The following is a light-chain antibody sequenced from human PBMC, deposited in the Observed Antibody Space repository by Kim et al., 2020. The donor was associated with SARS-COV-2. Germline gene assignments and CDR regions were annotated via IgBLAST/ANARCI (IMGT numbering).Light chain of an antibody. CDR2: GQN. J-gene: IGLJ2*01. CDR1: CLISYY. CDR3: NSRDSNDNVV. V-gene: IGLV3-19*01. Sequence: VALGQPVRITCPGNCLISYYATRYQQRPGQPPIFVIYGQNNRPSGIPDRFSGSSSGNTASLTITGTQAGDEADYYCNSRDSNDNVVFGGGTKLTVL.